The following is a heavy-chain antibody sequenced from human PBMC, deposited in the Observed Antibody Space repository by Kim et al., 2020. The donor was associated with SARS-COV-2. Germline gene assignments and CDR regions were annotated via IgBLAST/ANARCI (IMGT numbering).Heavy chain of an antibody. CDR1: GFTFSSYW. V-gene: IGHV3-74*01. CDR2: INSDGSST. J-gene: IGHJ6*02. Sequence: GGSLRLSCAASGFTFSSYWMHWVRQAPGKGLVWVSRINSDGSSTSYADSVKGRFTISRDNAKNTLYLQMNSLRAEDTAVYYCAREGDSSSWYYYYYYYGMDVWGQGTTVTVSS. CDR3: AREGDSSSWYYYYYYYGMDV. D-gene: IGHD6-13*01.